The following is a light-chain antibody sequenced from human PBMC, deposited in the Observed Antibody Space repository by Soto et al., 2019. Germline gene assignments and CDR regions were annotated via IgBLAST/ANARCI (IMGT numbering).Light chain of an antibody. CDR3: QQSYSTPWT. CDR2: AAS. CDR1: QSMSSY. V-gene: IGKV1-39*01. J-gene: IGKJ1*01. Sequence: DIQMTQSQSSLSASGGDRVTITCRASQSMSSYLNWYQQKPGKAPKLLIYAASSLNSGVPSSVSGSGSGTDFTITISILQPEDFATYYCQQSYSTPWTFGQWTTVE.